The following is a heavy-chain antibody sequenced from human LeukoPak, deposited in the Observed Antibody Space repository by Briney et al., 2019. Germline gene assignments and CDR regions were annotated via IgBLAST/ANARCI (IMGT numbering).Heavy chain of an antibody. V-gene: IGHV3-49*04. CDR3: SRDGHTGMDV. J-gene: IGHJ6*02. Sequence: GGSLRLSCEASGLFFSSYEMNWVRQAPGKGLEWVGFVRSRAYGGTIEYAASVKGRFTVSRDDSKSIAYLQMNSLKTEDTAVYYCSRDGHTGMDVWGQGTTVTVSS. CDR2: VRSRAYGGTI. CDR1: GLFFSSYE. D-gene: IGHD2-21*01.